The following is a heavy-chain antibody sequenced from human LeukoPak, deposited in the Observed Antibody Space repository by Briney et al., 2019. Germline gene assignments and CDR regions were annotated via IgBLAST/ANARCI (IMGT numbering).Heavy chain of an antibody. CDR3: AREYEDWNDALSLFDP. Sequence: GASVKVSCKASGYTFTSYDINWVRQATGQGLEWMGWMNPNSGNTGYAQKFQGRVAMTRNTSISTAYMELSSLRSEDTAVYYCAREYEDWNDALSLFDPWGQGTLVTVSS. V-gene: IGHV1-8*01. J-gene: IGHJ5*02. CDR2: MNPNSGNT. D-gene: IGHD1-1*01. CDR1: GYTFTSYD.